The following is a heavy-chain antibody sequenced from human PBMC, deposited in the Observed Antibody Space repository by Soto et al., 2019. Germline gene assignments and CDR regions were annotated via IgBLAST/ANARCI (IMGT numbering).Heavy chain of an antibody. CDR2: IYSDGSRK. V-gene: IGHV3-74*01. CDR3: PRGARAYYHMDV. D-gene: IGHD3-16*01. CDR1: GFTFSSYW. J-gene: IGHJ6*03. Sequence: EVQLVESGGGVVQPGGSLRLSCAASGFTFSSYWMHWVRQAPGKGPVWVSRIYSDGSRKSYADSVKGRFTISRDNAKNPLYRQMDSLRPEATAVYYCPRGARAYYHMDVWGKGTTVTAS.